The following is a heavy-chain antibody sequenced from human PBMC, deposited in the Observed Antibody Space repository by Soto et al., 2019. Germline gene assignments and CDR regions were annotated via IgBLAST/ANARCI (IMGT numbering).Heavy chain of an antibody. CDR1: GFSLSTSGVG. CDR2: IYWDDDK. J-gene: IGHJ6*03. CDR3: AQFRLGAAAGYMDV. V-gene: IGHV2-5*02. Sequence: QITLKESGPTLVKPTQTLTLTCTFSGFSLSTSGVGVGWIRQPPGKALEWLALIYWDDDKRYSPSLKSRLTITKDTSKNQVVLTMTNMDPVDTATYYCAQFRLGAAAGYMDVWGKGTTVTVSS. D-gene: IGHD6-13*01.